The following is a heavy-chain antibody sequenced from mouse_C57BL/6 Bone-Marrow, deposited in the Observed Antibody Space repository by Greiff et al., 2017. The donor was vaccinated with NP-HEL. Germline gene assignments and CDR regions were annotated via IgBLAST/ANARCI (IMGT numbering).Heavy chain of an antibody. CDR3: ARQLTYAMDY. Sequence: EVQVVESGGGLVQPGGSLKLSCAASGFTFSDYYMYWVRQTPEKRLEWVAYISNGGGSTYYPDTVKGRFTISRDNAKNTLYLQMSRLKSEDTAMYYCARQLTYAMDYWGQGTSVTVSS. CDR2: ISNGGGST. CDR1: GFTFSDYY. V-gene: IGHV5-12*01. J-gene: IGHJ4*01.